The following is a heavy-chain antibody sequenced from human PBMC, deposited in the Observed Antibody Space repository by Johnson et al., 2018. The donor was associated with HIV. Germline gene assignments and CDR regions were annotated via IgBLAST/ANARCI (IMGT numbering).Heavy chain of an antibody. CDR1: GLTFSDYY. Sequence: VQLVESGGGLVKPGGSLRLSCVGSGLTFSDYYMSWVRQAPGKGLEWIAYISGGSAGTFYADSVKGRFTISRDNGNKEVYLQMNSLRAEDTAVYYCAKDQRGWFIAGAFDIWGQGTMVTVSS. J-gene: IGHJ3*02. CDR3: AKDQRGWFIAGAFDI. D-gene: IGHD6-19*01. V-gene: IGHV3-11*01. CDR2: ISGGSAGT.